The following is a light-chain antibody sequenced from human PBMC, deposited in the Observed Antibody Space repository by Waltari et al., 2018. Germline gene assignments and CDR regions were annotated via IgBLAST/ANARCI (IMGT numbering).Light chain of an antibody. V-gene: IGKV1-39*01. CDR1: QTLNKF. CDR2: RVS. CDR3: HQSYSNPQT. J-gene: IGKJ2*01. Sequence: DVQLTQSPSSLSASVGDRVTITCRASQTLNKFLNWYRQMPGKAPEILISRVSNLQSGVPSRFSGSGSGTDFSLTISSLQPEDFATYYCHQSYSNPQTFGQGTKLKI.